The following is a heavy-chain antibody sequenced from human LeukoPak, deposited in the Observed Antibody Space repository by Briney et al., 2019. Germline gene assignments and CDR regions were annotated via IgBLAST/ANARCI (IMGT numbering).Heavy chain of an antibody. CDR3: ASDPEYYDFWSGYYPYYYSGMDV. J-gene: IGHJ6*02. Sequence: ASVKVSCKASGYTFTSYDINWVRQATGQGLEWMGWMNPNSGNTGYAQKFQGRVTMTRNTSIRTAYMELSSLRSEDTAVSYCASDPEYYDFWSGYYPYYYSGMDVWGQGTTVTVSS. CDR1: GYTFTSYD. V-gene: IGHV1-8*01. D-gene: IGHD3-3*01. CDR2: MNPNSGNT.